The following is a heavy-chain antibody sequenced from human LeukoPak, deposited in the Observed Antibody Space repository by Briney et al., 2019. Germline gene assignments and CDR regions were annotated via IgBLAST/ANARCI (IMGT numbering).Heavy chain of an antibody. V-gene: IGHV3-13*01. CDR2: IGTAGDT. CDR3: ARGYSSGWYP. D-gene: IGHD6-19*01. Sequence: PGGSLRLSCAASGFTLSSYDMHWVRQATGKGLEWVSAIGTAGDTYYPGSVKGRFTISRENVKNSLYLQMNNLRAEDTAVYYCARGYSSGWYPWGQGTLVTVSS. J-gene: IGHJ5*02. CDR1: GFTLSSYD.